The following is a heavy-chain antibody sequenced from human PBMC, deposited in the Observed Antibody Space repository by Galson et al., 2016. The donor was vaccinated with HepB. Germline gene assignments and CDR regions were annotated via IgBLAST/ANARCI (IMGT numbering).Heavy chain of an antibody. CDR1: GFTFSSND. V-gene: IGHV3-30*18. CDR2: ISYDGSNK. J-gene: IGHJ4*02. CDR3: AKVLDY. Sequence: SLRLSCAASGFTFSSNDMHWVRQAPGKGLEWVAVISYDGSNKYYADSVKGRFTISRDNSKNTLYLQMNSLRAEDTAVYYCAKVLDYWGQGTLVTVSS.